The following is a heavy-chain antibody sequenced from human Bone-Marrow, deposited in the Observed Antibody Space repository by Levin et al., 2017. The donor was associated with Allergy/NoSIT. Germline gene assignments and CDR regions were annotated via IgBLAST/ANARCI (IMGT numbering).Heavy chain of an antibody. D-gene: IGHD3-3*01. V-gene: IGHV1-46*01. J-gene: IGHJ5*02. CDR3: ARAIFGVVSPNWFDP. Sequence: EASVKVSCKTSGYTFTNFYISWVRQAPGQGLEWMGIINPVGGSTNYAQKFQGRVTMTRDTSTDTMYMELSSLRSEDTAVYYCARAIFGVVSPNWFDPWGQGTLVTVSS. CDR1: GYTFTNFY. CDR2: INPVGGST.